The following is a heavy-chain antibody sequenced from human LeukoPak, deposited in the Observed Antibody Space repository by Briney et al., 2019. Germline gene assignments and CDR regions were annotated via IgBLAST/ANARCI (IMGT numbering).Heavy chain of an antibody. Sequence: GGSLRLSCAVSGFIVSSHYMTWVRQAPGKGLEWVSVIYRDGSTFYTDSVRGRFTISRDNFKNTLYLQMDRLGPEDTGLYYCAQLPIPWGQGTLVTVSS. V-gene: IGHV3-66*02. CDR1: GFIVSSHY. J-gene: IGHJ5*02. D-gene: IGHD1-1*01. CDR2: IYRDGST. CDR3: AQLPIP.